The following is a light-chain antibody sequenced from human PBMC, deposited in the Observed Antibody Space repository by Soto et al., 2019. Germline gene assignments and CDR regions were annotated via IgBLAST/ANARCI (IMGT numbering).Light chain of an antibody. CDR1: RRLSGYY. CDR3: QQYGSSVT. CDR2: GAA. J-gene: IGKJ5*01. V-gene: IGKV3-20*01. Sequence: LKQSPGPRSLSPGERATLSCMARRRLSGYYFALYQQRRGQAPRLLIDGAASRATGILVRFSGSGSGTDFTLTISRLEPADFAVYYCQQYGSSVTFGQGTRLEIK.